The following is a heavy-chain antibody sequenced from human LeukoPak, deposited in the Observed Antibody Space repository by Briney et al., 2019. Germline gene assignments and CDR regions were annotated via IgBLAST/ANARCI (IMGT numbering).Heavy chain of an antibody. J-gene: IGHJ6*03. CDR1: GGSITSGGYY. CDR3: ARGESDYCSSTSCLGRKYYPYMDV. V-gene: IGHV4-30-2*01. D-gene: IGHD2-2*01. Sequence: SQALSLACSGSGGSITSGGYYWNWIRQPPGKGMEWIGYIYHGDSTYYNPSLKSRVTISPGRSRTQFSLKLTSVTAADTAVYYCARGESDYCSSTSCLGRKYYPYMDVSGKGTTVTVSS. CDR2: IYHGDST.